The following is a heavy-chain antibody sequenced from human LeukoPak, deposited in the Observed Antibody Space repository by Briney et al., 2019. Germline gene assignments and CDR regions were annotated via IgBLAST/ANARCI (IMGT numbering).Heavy chain of an antibody. J-gene: IGHJ4*02. CDR3: ARDDRVDDYVWGSYRPQFDY. Sequence: ASVKVSCKASGYTFTGYYMHWVRQAPGQGLEWMGWINPNSGGTNCAQKFQGRVTMTRDTSISTAYMELSRLRSDDTAVYYCARDDRVDDYVWGSYRPQFDYWGQGTLVTVSS. CDR2: INPNSGGT. V-gene: IGHV1-2*02. D-gene: IGHD3-16*02. CDR1: GYTFTGYY.